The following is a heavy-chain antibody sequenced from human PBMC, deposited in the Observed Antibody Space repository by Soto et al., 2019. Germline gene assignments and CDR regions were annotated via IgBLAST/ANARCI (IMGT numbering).Heavy chain of an antibody. D-gene: IGHD3-10*01. V-gene: IGHV1-69*01. CDR3: AAELGFGKLSVV. CDR2: IIPLFGTT. Sequence: QVQVVQSGVEVRRPGSSVKVSCKASGDTFKNCVISWVRQAPGQGLEWMGGIIPLFGTTDFAQRFQGRLTITTDESTTTAYMELSRLRSEDPATYYCAAELGFGKLSVVWGQGNTVIVSS. J-gene: IGHJ6*02. CDR1: GDTFKNCV.